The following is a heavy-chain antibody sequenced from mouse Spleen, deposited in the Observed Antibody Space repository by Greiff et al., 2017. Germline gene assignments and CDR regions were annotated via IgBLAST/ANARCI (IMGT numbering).Heavy chain of an antibody. Sequence: VQLQQSGAELVMPGASVKLSCKASGYTFTSYWMHWVKQRPGQGLEWIGEIDPSDSYTNYNQKFKGKATLTVDKSSSTAYMQLSSLTSEDSAVYYCARKEAYYSNLFAYWGQGTLVTVSA. CDR3: ARKEAYYSNLFAY. CDR2: IDPSDSYT. D-gene: IGHD2-5*01. V-gene: IGHV1-69*01. J-gene: IGHJ3*01. CDR1: GYTFTSYW.